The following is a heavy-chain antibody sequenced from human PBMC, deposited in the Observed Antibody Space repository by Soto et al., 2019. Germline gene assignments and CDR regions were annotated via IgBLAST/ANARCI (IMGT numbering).Heavy chain of an antibody. CDR3: ARHGFGTLHGLVDV. D-gene: IGHD3-10*01. V-gene: IGHV4-59*08. CDR2: IKYNGDS. Sequence: QVQLQESGPGLVKPSETLSLTCTVSGGSIPNYYCSWFRQPPGKGLEWIGYIKYNGDSAYNLSLMRRVLMSWDTSKTQFSLMLESVTATDTAVYYCARHGFGTLHGLVDVWGQGTTVIVSS. CDR1: GGSIPNYY. J-gene: IGHJ6*02.